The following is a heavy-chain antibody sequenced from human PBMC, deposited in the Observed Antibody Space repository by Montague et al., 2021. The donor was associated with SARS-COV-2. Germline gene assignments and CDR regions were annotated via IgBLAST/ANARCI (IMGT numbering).Heavy chain of an antibody. CDR1: GDSISTSTW. D-gene: IGHD6-13*01. Sequence: SETLSLTCRVSGDSISTSTWWTWVRQTPGKGLEWIGEIFNSGTINYNPSLKSRVSISVDKSNNQFSLRLISLIAADTAVYYCATLSRRTAAGTRDYFGQDVWGQGTTVVVSS. CDR3: ATLSRRTAAGTRDYFGQDV. V-gene: IGHV4-4*02. CDR2: IFNSGTI. J-gene: IGHJ6*02.